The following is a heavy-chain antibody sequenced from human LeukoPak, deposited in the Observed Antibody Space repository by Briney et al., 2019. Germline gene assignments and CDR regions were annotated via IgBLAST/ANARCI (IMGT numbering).Heavy chain of an antibody. D-gene: IGHD5-24*01. CDR2: IYYSGST. J-gene: IGHJ4*02. Sequence: SETLSLTCTVSGGSISSSSYYWGWIRQPPGKGLEWIGSIYYSGSTYYNPSLKSRVTISVDTSKNQFSLKLSSVTAADTAVYYCARLRGRWLQPFDYWGRGTLVTVSS. V-gene: IGHV4-39*01. CDR3: ARLRGRWLQPFDY. CDR1: GGSISSSSYY.